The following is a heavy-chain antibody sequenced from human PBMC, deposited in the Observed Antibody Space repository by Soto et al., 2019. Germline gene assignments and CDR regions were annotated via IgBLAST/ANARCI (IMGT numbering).Heavy chain of an antibody. CDR2: ISGSGGST. V-gene: IGHV3-23*01. CDR1: GFTFSSYA. J-gene: IGHJ4*02. CDR3: AKDGSPDGYFDY. Sequence: GGSLRLSCAASGFTFSSYAMSWVRQAPGKGLEWVSAISGSGGSTYYADSVTGRFTISRDNTKNTLYLQMNSLRAEDTAVYYCAKDGSPDGYFDYWGQGTLVTVSS.